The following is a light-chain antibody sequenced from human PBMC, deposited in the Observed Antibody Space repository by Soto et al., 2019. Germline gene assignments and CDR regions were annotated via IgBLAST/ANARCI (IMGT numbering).Light chain of an antibody. V-gene: IGKV3-15*01. Sequence: EIMMTQSPATLSVSPGERATLSCRASQSVSSNLAWYQQKPGQAPSLLIYGASTRATGIPARLSGSGSGTEFTLTISRLQSEDFAVYSCQQYNNWPVAFGQGTKVEIK. J-gene: IGKJ1*01. CDR3: QQYNNWPVA. CDR1: QSVSSN. CDR2: GAS.